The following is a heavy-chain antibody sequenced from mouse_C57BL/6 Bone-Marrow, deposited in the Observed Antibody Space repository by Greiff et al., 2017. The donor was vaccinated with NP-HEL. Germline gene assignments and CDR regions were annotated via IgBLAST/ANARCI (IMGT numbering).Heavy chain of an antibody. Sequence: VHVKQSGTVLARPGASVKMSCKTSGYTFTSYWMHWVKQRPGQGLEWIGAIYPGNSDTSYNQKFKGKAKLTAVTSASNAYMELSSLTYEDSAVYYCTIYYDYDEGYYYAMDYWGQGTSVTVSS. J-gene: IGHJ4*01. CDR1: GYTFTSYW. D-gene: IGHD2-4*01. CDR2: IYPGNSDT. V-gene: IGHV1-5*01. CDR3: TIYYDYDEGYYYAMDY.